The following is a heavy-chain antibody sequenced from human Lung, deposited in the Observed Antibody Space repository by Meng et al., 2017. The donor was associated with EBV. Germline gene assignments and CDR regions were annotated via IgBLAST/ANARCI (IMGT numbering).Heavy chain of an antibody. CDR2: INTGTGNP. D-gene: IGHD6-19*01. Sequence: QVQLVQSGSELKKPGASVTVSCQASGFTLSNSAMNWVRQAPGQGLEWMGWINTGTGNPTYAQGFTGRFVFSLDTSVNTAYLQISSLKAEDTAVYYCAREDVTVAGFFDFWGQGTRVTVSS. CDR3: AREDVTVAGFFDF. CDR1: GFTLSNSA. V-gene: IGHV7-4-1*02. J-gene: IGHJ4*02.